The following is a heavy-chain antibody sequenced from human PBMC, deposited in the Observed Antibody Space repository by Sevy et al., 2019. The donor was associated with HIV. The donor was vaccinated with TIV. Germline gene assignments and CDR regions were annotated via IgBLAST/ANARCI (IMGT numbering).Heavy chain of an antibody. J-gene: IGHJ3*02. Sequence: GGSLRLSCKATGFSLINYAIHWVRQAPGKGLERVAVMTFEGSNQYYADSVKGRFTISRDTSTNTVYLQMNSLRADDTTLYSCAKLLNSQINTDDTFDIWGLGTMVTVSS. CDR1: GFSLINYA. D-gene: IGHD3-9*01. V-gene: IGHV3-33*03. CDR2: MTFEGSNQ. CDR3: AKLLNSQINTDDTFDI.